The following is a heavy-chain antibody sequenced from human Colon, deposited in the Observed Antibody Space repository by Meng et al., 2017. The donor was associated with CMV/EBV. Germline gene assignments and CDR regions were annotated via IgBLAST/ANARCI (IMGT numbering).Heavy chain of an antibody. CDR1: GASISSYY. CDR3: ARDSSGFEGWFDI. J-gene: IGHJ2*01. D-gene: IGHD6-19*01. CDR2: MYHTGRT. V-gene: IGHV4-59*12. Sequence: SETLSLTCTVSGASISSYYWNWIRQAPGKGLEWIGYMYHTGRTSYNPSLKSRVTMSMDTSKNQFFLNLNSVTAADTALYYCARDSSGFEGWFDIWGRGTLVTVSS.